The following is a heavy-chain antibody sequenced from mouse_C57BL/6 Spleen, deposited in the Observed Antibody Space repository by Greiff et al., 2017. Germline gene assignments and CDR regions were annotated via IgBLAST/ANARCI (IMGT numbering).Heavy chain of an antibody. D-gene: IGHD1-1*02. CDR2: IDPETGGT. J-gene: IGHJ3*01. CDR1: GYTFTDYE. Sequence: QVQLKQSGAELVRPGASVTLSCKASGYTFTDYEMHWVKQTPVHGLEWIGAIDPETGGTAYNQKFKGKAILTADKSSSTAYMELRSLTSEDSAVYYCTRGGSSWFAYGGQGTLVTVSA. V-gene: IGHV1-15*01. CDR3: TRGGSSWFAY.